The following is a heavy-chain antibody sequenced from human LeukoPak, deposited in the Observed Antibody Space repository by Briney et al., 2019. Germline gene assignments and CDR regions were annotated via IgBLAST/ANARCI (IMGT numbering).Heavy chain of an antibody. CDR2: ISSSSSYI. Sequence: PGGSLRLSCAASGFTFSNYNMNWVRQAPGKGLEWVSSISSSSSYIYYADSVKGRFTISRDNAKNSLYLQMNSLRAEDTAVYYCATRIAADLWAFDIWGQGTMVTVSS. J-gene: IGHJ3*02. CDR3: ATRIAADLWAFDI. CDR1: GFTFSNYN. D-gene: IGHD6-25*01. V-gene: IGHV3-21*01.